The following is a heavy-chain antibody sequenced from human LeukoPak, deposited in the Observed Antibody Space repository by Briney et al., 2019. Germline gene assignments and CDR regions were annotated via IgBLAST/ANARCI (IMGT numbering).Heavy chain of an antibody. J-gene: IGHJ5*02. V-gene: IGHV3-33*06. CDR2: IWYDGSNK. CDR1: GFTFSSYG. D-gene: IGHD1-1*01. Sequence: GGSLRLSCAASGFTFSSYGMHWVRQAPGKGLEWVAVIWYDGSNKYYADSVKGRFTISRDNSKNTLYLQMNSLRAEDTAVYYCAKYPGTRTSNWFDPWGQGTLVTVSS. CDR3: AKYPGTRTSNWFDP.